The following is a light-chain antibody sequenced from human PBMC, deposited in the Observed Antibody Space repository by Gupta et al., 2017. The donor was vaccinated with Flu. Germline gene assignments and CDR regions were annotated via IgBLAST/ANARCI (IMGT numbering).Light chain of an antibody. CDR2: EVS. J-gene: IGLJ2*01. Sequence: QSALTQPASVSGSPGQSITISCTGTSSDVGGYNYVSWYQQHPGTAPKLIIYEVSNRPSGVSNRFSGSKSGTTASLTISGLQAEDEADYYCSSYTRSSTLVFGGGTNLTVL. CDR3: SSYTRSSTLV. V-gene: IGLV2-14*01. CDR1: SSDVGGYNY.